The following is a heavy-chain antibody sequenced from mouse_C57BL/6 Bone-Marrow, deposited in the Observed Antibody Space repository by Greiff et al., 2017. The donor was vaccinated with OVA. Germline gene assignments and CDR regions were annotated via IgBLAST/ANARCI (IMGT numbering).Heavy chain of an antibody. V-gene: IGHV2-9*01. J-gene: IGHJ4*01. CDR3: AKHGYSGPAWPGAMDY. D-gene: IGHD2-3*01. CDR2: IWGGGST. Sequence: VKLVESGPGLVAPSQSLSITCTVSGFSLTSYGVDWVRQPPGKGLEWLGVIWGGGSTNYNSALMSSLSISKAKSKSHVFLKLNSLQTDYTAMYYCAKHGYSGPAWPGAMDYWGQGTSVTVSS. CDR1: GFSLTSYG.